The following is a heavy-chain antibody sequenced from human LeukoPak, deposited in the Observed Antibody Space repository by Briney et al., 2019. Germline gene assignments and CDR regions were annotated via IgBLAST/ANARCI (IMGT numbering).Heavy chain of an antibody. CDR1: GYTFTSYY. D-gene: IGHD3-3*01. Sequence: ASVKVTCKASGYTFTSYYMHWVRQAPGQGLEWMGIINPSGGSTSYAQKFQGRVTMARDTSTSTVYMELSSLRSEDTAVYYCATGDYDFWSGYYTNYGMDVWGQGTTVTVSS. V-gene: IGHV1-46*01. CDR3: ATGDYDFWSGYYTNYGMDV. J-gene: IGHJ6*02. CDR2: INPSGGST.